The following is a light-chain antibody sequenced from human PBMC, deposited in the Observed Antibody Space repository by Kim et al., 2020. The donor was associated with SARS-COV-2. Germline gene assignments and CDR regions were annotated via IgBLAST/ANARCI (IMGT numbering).Light chain of an antibody. CDR2: IAS. CDR1: RGVTSNY. Sequence: FPGEKATSSCRASRGVTSNYLAWYQQKPGQAPRLLIYIASSRATGIPDRFSGSGSGTEFTLTISRLEPEDFAVYYCHQYGSPPSTFGQGTRLEIK. CDR3: HQYGSPPST. J-gene: IGKJ5*01. V-gene: IGKV3-20*01.